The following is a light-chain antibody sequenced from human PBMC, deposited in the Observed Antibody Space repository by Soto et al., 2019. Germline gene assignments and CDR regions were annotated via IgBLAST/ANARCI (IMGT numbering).Light chain of an antibody. CDR3: SSYTTTNTYV. Sequence: QSALTQPASVSGSPGQSITISCTGTSSDVGGYNSVSWYQQEPGKAPKLLNYEVNNRFSGVSNRFSGSKSGNTASLTISGLLTEDEADYYCSSYTTTNTYVFGTGTKVTVL. CDR1: SSDVGGYNS. V-gene: IGLV2-14*01. CDR2: EVN. J-gene: IGLJ1*01.